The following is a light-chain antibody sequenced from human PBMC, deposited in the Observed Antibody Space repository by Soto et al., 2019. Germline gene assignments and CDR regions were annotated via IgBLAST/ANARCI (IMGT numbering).Light chain of an antibody. CDR2: TNN. J-gene: IGLJ1*01. CDR1: SANIGSNF. Sequence: QSVLTQPPSASGTPGQRVTISCSGSSANIGSNFVYWYQHLPGTAPKLLSYTNNQRPSGVPDRFSGSKSGTSAYLAISVLRSEDDADYYCASWEGSLSGHVFGTGTKVTVL. V-gene: IGLV1-47*02. CDR3: ASWEGSLSGHV.